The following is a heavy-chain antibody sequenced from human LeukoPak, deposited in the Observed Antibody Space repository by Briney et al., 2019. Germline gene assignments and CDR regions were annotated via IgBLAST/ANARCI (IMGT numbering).Heavy chain of an antibody. D-gene: IGHD4-17*01. J-gene: IGHJ4*02. CDR1: GGSVSSYY. V-gene: IGHV4-4*07. Sequence: SETLSLTCSVSGGSVSSYYWTWIRQPAGKGLEWIGRIYPSGTTHYNPSLKSRVTMSVDTSKNQFSLKVTSVTAADTAMYYCADDFGDWGQGTLVTVSS. CDR3: ADDFGD. CDR2: IYPSGTT.